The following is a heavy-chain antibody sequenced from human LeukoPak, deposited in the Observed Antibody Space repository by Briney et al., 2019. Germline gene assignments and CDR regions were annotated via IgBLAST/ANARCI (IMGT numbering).Heavy chain of an antibody. CDR2: IYTSGST. D-gene: IGHD1-26*01. CDR1: GGSISSYY. J-gene: IGHJ6*03. CDR3: ARSQGRRFLPTPPYMDV. Sequence: PSETLSLTCTVSGGSISSYYWSWVRQPAGKGLEGIGRIYTSGSTNYNPSLKRGGTMSVDTSKHQFSLTLSSVTAPDTAVYYCARSQGRRFLPTPPYMDVWGKGTTVTVSS. V-gene: IGHV4-4*07.